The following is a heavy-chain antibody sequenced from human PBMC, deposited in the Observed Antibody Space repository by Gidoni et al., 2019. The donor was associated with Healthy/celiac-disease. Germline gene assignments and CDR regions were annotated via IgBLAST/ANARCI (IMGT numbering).Heavy chain of an antibody. Sequence: QVQLVQSGAAVKKPGASVKVSCKASGYTFTGYYMHSVRQGPGQGLVWMGRNNPNSGGTNYAQKFQGRDTMTRDTSISTAYMELSRLRSDDTAVYYCARTMYYDILTGYRYYYYGMDVWGQGTTVTVSS. CDR3: ARTMYYDILTGYRYYYYGMDV. J-gene: IGHJ6*02. D-gene: IGHD3-9*01. CDR1: GYTFTGYY. CDR2: NNPNSGGT. V-gene: IGHV1-2*06.